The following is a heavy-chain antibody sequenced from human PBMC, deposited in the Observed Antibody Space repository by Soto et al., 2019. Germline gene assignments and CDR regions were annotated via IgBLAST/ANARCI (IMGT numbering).Heavy chain of an antibody. V-gene: IGHV4-4*07. CDR3: ARTRGWYNWNYFDY. Sequence: ETLSLSCTVSGGSISSYYWSWIRQPAGKGLEWIGRIYTSGSTNYNPSLKSRVTMSVDTSKNQFSLKLSSVTAADTAVYYCARTRGWYNWNYFDYWGQGTLVTVSS. D-gene: IGHD1-20*01. CDR1: GGSISSYY. J-gene: IGHJ4*02. CDR2: IYTSGST.